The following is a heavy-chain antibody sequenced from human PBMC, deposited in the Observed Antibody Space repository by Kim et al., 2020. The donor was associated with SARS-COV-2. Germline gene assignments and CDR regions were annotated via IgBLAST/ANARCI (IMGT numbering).Heavy chain of an antibody. Sequence: LSLTCAASGFTFSSYAMSWVRQAPGKGLEWVSAISGSGGSTYYADAVKGRFTISRDNSKNTLYLQMNSLRAEDTAVYYCAKDTDIVATRPDPCDYWGQGTLVTVSS. CDR3: AKDTDIVATRPDPCDY. D-gene: IGHD5-12*01. J-gene: IGHJ4*02. CDR1: GFTFSSYA. V-gene: IGHV3-23*01. CDR2: ISGSGGST.